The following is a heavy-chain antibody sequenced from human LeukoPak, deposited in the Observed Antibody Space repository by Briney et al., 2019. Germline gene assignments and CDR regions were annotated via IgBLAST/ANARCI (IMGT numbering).Heavy chain of an antibody. CDR3: ARGDDYSSTFDY. V-gene: IGHV3-21*01. Sequence: GGSLRLSCAASGFTFSSYSMNWVRQAPGKGLEWVSSISSSSGYIYYADSVKGRFTISRDNAKNSLYLQMNTLRAEDTAVYYCARGDDYSSTFDYWGQGTLVTVSS. J-gene: IGHJ4*02. D-gene: IGHD4-11*01. CDR1: GFTFSSYS. CDR2: ISSSSGYI.